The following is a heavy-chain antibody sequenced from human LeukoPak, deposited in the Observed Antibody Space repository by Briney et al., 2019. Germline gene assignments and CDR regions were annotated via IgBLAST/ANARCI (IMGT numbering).Heavy chain of an antibody. CDR3: ARGAGYSSGWSDY. CDR2: IYSGGST. V-gene: IGHV3-53*01. J-gene: IGHJ4*02. Sequence: GGSLRLSCAASGFSVSSNYMSWVRQAPGKGLEWVSVIYSGGSTYYADSVKGRFTISRDNSKNTLYLQMKSLRAEDTAVYYCARGAGYSSGWSDYWGQGTLVTVSS. CDR1: GFSVSSNY. D-gene: IGHD6-19*01.